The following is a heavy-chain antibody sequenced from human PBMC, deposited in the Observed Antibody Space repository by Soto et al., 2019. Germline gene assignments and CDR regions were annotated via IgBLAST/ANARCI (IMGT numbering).Heavy chain of an antibody. CDR3: ERHSAGSQYNYGSGSYFYYYYMDV. CDR2: IYYSGST. D-gene: IGHD3-10*01. Sequence: QLQLQESGPGLVKPSETLSLTCTVSSGSISSSSYYWGWMRQPPGKGLEWIGSIYYSGSTYYNPSLKSRVTISVDTSKNRFSLKLSSVAAADTAVYYCERHSAGSQYNYGSGSYFYYYYMDVLGKGTTVTVS. V-gene: IGHV4-39*01. J-gene: IGHJ6*03. CDR1: SGSISSSSYY.